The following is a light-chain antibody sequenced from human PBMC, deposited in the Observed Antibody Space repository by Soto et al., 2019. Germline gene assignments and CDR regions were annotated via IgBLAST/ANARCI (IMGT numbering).Light chain of an antibody. CDR2: DAT. J-gene: IGLJ3*02. CDR1: SSDLGKYKF. Sequence: QSALTQPASVSGSPGQSISISCTGTSSDLGKYKFVSWYQQHPGEAPKLMIYDATQRPSGVSNRFSGSKSGITASLTISGLQAEDEAHYYCSSHAGSGTLVFGGGTKLTVL. CDR3: SSHAGSGTLV. V-gene: IGLV2-23*01.